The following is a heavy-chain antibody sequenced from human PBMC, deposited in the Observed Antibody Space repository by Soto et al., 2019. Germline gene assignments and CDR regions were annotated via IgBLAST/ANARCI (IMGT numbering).Heavy chain of an antibody. Sequence: PSETLSLTCTVSGGSISSSSYYWGWIRQPPGKGLEWIGSIYYSGSTYYTPSLKSRVTISVDTSKNQFSLKLSFVTAADTVVYYCARHEDDSQYYFDYWGQGTLVTVSS. V-gene: IGHV4-39*01. D-gene: IGHD3-22*01. CDR3: ARHEDDSQYYFDY. CDR2: IYYSGST. CDR1: GGSISSSSYY. J-gene: IGHJ4*02.